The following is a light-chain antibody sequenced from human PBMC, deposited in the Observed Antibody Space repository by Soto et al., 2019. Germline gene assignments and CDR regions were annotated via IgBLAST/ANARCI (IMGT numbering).Light chain of an antibody. CDR3: CSYAGSYTWV. J-gene: IGLJ3*02. V-gene: IGLV2-11*01. Sequence: QSALTQPRSVSGSPGQSVTISCTGTSSDVGDYNYVSWYQQHPGKAPKLLIYAVNMRPSGVPARFSGSKSGNTASLTISGLQAEDEADYSCCSYAGSYTWVFGGGTQLTVL. CDR1: SSDVGDYNY. CDR2: AVN.